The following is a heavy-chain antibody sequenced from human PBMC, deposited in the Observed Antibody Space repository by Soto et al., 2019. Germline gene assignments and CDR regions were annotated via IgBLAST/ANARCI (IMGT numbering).Heavy chain of an antibody. Sequence: SETLSLTCTVSGGSISRGGYYWSWIRQNPGKGLEWIGHTYNSVSTYYNPSLKGRVTISVGTSKNQFSLKLTSVTAADTAVYYCARDPAPWGQGTLVTVSS. J-gene: IGHJ5*02. CDR3: ARDPAP. CDR1: GGSISRGGYY. V-gene: IGHV4-31*03. CDR2: TYNSVST.